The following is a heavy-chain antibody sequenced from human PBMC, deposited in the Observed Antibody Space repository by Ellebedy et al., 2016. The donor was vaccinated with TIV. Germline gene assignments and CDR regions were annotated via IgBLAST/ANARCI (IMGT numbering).Heavy chain of an antibody. CDR1: GFKFNFYA. CDR2: IWYDGSHK. V-gene: IGHV3-33*01. J-gene: IGHJ3*01. CDR3: ARFHYYDSSGYYVDAFDV. Sequence: GESLKISCAASGFKFNFYAMHWVRQAPGKGLEWVAFIWYDGSHKSHADSVKGRFAISRDNSNNTLYLQMNSLRAEDTAVYYCARFHYYDSSGYYVDAFDVWGQGTMVTVSS. D-gene: IGHD3-22*01.